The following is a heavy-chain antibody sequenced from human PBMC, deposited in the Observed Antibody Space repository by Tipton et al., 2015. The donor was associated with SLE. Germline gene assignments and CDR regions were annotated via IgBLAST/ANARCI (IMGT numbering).Heavy chain of an antibody. Sequence: TLSLTCTVSGGSISSYYWSWIRQPPGKGLEWIGYIYYSGSTNYNPSLKSRVTISVDTSKNQFSLKLSSVTAADTAVYYCARDAGYSSSSGGYGMDVWGQGTTVTVSS. V-gene: IGHV4-59*01. CDR1: GGSISSYY. D-gene: IGHD6-13*01. CDR2: IYYSGST. J-gene: IGHJ6*02. CDR3: ARDAGYSSSSGGYGMDV.